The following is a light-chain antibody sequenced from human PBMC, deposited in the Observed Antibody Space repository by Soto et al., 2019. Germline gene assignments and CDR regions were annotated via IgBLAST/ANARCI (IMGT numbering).Light chain of an antibody. Sequence: DIQMTQSPSTLSASVGDRVSVTCRASQSISSWLAWYQQKPGKAPKLLIYDASSLESGVPSRFSGSGSETEFTLTISSLQPDDVATYYCQQYDTYWTFGQGTKVDIK. CDR1: QSISSW. CDR3: QQYDTYWT. J-gene: IGKJ1*01. V-gene: IGKV1-5*01. CDR2: DAS.